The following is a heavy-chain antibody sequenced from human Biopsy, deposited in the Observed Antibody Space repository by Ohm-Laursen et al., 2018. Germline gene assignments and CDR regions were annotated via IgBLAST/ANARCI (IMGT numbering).Heavy chain of an antibody. CDR1: GYNFDIYP. Sequence: ASVTVSCKASGYNFDIYPLFWVRQAPVQGFEWMGGIVPLFETTDSAQKFQGRVTITADRSTTTAYIELSGLTSEDTAIYYCAKAGQTSGEYVVPRHFDSWGQGTRVTVSS. CDR3: AKAGQTSGEYVVPRHFDS. V-gene: IGHV1-69*06. J-gene: IGHJ4*02. CDR2: IVPLFETT. D-gene: IGHD2-15*01.